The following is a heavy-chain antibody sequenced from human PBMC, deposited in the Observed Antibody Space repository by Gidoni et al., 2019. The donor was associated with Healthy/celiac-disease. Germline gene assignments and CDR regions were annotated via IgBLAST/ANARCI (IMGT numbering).Heavy chain of an antibody. D-gene: IGHD1-26*01. CDR1: GFTFSSYG. V-gene: IGHV3-30*18. Sequence: QVQLVESGGGVVQPGRSLRLPCAASGFTFSSYGMHWVRQAPGKGLEWVAVISYDGSNKYYADSVKGRFTISRDNSKNTLYLQMNSLRAEDTAVYYCANWGGGATSNWGQGTLVTVSS. J-gene: IGHJ4*02. CDR3: ANWGGGATSN. CDR2: ISYDGSNK.